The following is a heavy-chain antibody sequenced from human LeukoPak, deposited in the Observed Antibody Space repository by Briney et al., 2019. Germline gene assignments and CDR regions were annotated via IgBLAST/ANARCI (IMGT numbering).Heavy chain of an antibody. Sequence: SQTLSLTCTVSGGSISSGGYYWSWIRQHPGKGLEWIGYIYHSGSTYYNPSLKSRVTISVDRSKNQFSLKLSSVTAADTAVYYCARGQGVPPDYWGQGTLVTVSS. V-gene: IGHV4-31*03. J-gene: IGHJ4*02. CDR1: GGSISSGGYY. D-gene: IGHD2-8*01. CDR3: ARGQGVPPDY. CDR2: IYHSGST.